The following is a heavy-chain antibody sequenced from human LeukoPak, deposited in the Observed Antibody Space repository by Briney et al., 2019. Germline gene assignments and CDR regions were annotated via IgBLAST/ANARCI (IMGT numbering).Heavy chain of an antibody. J-gene: IGHJ3*02. CDR1: GGSISSPGYY. D-gene: IGHD3-22*01. CDR3: AEAPYSYDSSGYPRRGAFDI. CDR2: IYYSGST. V-gene: IGHV4-31*03. Sequence: SETLSLTCTVSGGSISSPGYYWTWIRQLPGRGLEWIGYIYYSGSTYYNPSLKSRVTISVDTSKNQFSLKLSSVTAADTAVYYCAEAPYSYDSSGYPRRGAFDIWGHGTMVTVSS.